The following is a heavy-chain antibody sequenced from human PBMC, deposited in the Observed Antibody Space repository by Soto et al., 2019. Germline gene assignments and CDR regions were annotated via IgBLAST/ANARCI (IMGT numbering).Heavy chain of an antibody. D-gene: IGHD3-22*01. Sequence: QVQLVESGGGVVQPGRSLRLSCAASGFTFSSYAMHWVRQAPGKGLEWVAVISYDGSNKYYADSVKGRFTISRDNSENTLYLQMNSLRAEDTAVYYCARETEMDSSGYYYEGYFDYWGQGTLVTVSS. CDR2: ISYDGSNK. V-gene: IGHV3-30-3*01. CDR3: ARETEMDSSGYYYEGYFDY. CDR1: GFTFSSYA. J-gene: IGHJ4*02.